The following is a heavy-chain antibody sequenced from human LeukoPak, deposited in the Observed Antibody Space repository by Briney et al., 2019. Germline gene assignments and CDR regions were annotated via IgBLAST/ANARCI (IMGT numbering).Heavy chain of an antibody. CDR1: GYTLSELS. D-gene: IGHD5-24*01. Sequence: ASVKVSCKVSGYTLSELSMHWGRQASGKGLEWMGGFDLEDGETIYVQKFQGRVTMTEDTSTDTAYMELSSLRSDDTAVYFCAAGEVGQLFDYWGQGTLVTVSS. CDR3: AAGEVGQLFDY. V-gene: IGHV1-24*01. CDR2: FDLEDGET. J-gene: IGHJ4*02.